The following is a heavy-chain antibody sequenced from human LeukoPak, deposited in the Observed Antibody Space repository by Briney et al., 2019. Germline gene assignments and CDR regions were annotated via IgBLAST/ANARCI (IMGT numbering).Heavy chain of an antibody. V-gene: IGHV3-23*01. J-gene: IGHJ4*02. CDR3: AKRFGAAGYYFDY. CDR2: ISGSGGST. Sequence: GGSLRLSCAASGFTFSSYAMSWVRQAPGKGLEWVSAISGSGGSTYYADSVKGRFTISRDNPKNTLYLQMNSLRAEDTAVYYCAKRFGAAGYYFDYWGQGTLVIVSS. D-gene: IGHD3-10*01. CDR1: GFTFSSYA.